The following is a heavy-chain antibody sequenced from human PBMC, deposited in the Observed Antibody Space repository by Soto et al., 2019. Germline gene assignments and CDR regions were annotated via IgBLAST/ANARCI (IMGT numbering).Heavy chain of an antibody. CDR1: GFSLSTRGVG. J-gene: IGHJ4*02. CDR2: IYWDDDE. CDR3: AHRTRGYSYQFDY. V-gene: IGHV2-5*02. D-gene: IGHD5-18*01. Sequence: QITLKESGPTLVKPTQTLTLTCTFSGFSLSTRGVGVGWIRQPPGKALEWLALIYWDDDEGYSPSLKSRLTLTKDTSKNQVVLTMTTMDPVDTATYYCAHRTRGYSYQFDYWGQGTLVTVSS.